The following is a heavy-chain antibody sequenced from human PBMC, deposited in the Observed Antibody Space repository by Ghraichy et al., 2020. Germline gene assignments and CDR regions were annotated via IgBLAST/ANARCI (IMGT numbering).Heavy chain of an antibody. Sequence: SVKVSCKASGGTFSSYAISWVRQAPGQGLEWMGRIIPILGIANYAQKFQGRVTITADKSTSTAYMELSSLRSEDTAVYYCAREYYDMVPEFDYWGQGTLVTVSS. CDR3: AREYYDMVPEFDY. CDR2: IIPILGIA. D-gene: IGHD3-22*01. V-gene: IGHV1-69*04. J-gene: IGHJ4*02. CDR1: GGTFSSYA.